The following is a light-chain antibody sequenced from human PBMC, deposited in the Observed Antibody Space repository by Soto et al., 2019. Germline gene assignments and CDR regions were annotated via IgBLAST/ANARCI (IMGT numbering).Light chain of an antibody. CDR3: QQYNNYPWT. Sequence: DIQMTQSPSTLSGSVGDRVTITCRASQTISSWLAWYQQKPGKAPKLLIYKASSLESGVPSRFSGSGSGTEFILTISSLQPDDFATYYCQQYNNYPWTFGQGTKVEIK. CDR1: QTISSW. CDR2: KAS. V-gene: IGKV1-5*03. J-gene: IGKJ1*01.